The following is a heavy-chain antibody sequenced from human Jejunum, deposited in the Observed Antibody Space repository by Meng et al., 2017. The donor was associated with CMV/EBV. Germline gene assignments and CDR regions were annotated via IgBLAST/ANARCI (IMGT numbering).Heavy chain of an antibody. J-gene: IGHJ4*02. CDR3: ARRGNKNWSIGYFEY. V-gene: IGHV4-39*07. CDR2: FYYSGST. Sequence: QLQLQESGPGLVKPSETLSLICTVSGGSIGTSHYYWGWIRQPPGKGLEWIGSFYYSGSTYYNPSLKSRVTMSVDTSKNQFSLKLSSVTAADTAVYYCARRGNKNWSIGYFEYWGQGTLVTVSS. CDR1: GGSIGTSHYY. D-gene: IGHD1-1*01.